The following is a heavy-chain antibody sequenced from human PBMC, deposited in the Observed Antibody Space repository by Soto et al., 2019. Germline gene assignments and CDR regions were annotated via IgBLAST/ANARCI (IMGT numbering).Heavy chain of an antibody. CDR2: TYYRAKWYN. D-gene: IGHD3-22*01. Sequence: SQTLSLTCAISGDSVSSNSAAWNWIRQSPSRGLEWLGRTYYRAKWYNDYAVSVKSRITINPDTSKNQFSLQLKSVTPEDTAVYYCARDGALRYDSRGYYRGDDAFDIWGQGTMVTVSS. J-gene: IGHJ3*02. CDR3: ARDGALRYDSRGYYRGDDAFDI. CDR1: GDSVSSNSAA. V-gene: IGHV6-1*01.